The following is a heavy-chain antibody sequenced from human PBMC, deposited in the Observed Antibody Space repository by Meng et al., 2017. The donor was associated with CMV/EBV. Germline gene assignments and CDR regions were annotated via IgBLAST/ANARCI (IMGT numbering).Heavy chain of an antibody. Sequence: QGKLHQWVAGLLKPSETLSRTCAVYGGSFSGYYWSWIRQPPGKGLEWIGEINHGGSTNYNPSLKSRVTISVDTSKNQFSLKLSSVTAADTAVYYCARAKIMYYYDSSGYYYDYWGQGTLVTVSS. V-gene: IGHV4-34*01. CDR1: GGSFSGYY. CDR3: ARAKIMYYYDSSGYYYDY. D-gene: IGHD3-22*01. CDR2: INHGGST. J-gene: IGHJ4*02.